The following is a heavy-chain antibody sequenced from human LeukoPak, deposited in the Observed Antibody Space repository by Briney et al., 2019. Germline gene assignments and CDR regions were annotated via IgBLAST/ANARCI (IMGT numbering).Heavy chain of an antibody. J-gene: IGHJ4*02. CDR2: INPNGNTP. CDR1: GYTFTRFY. D-gene: IGHD3-22*01. V-gene: IGHV1-46*01. Sequence: GASVKVSCKASGYTFTRFYLYWLRQAPGQGLEWMGTINPNGNTPRYAQKFQGRVTMTKDTSTSTIYLELTSLRSEDTAVYYCARDLSPDSSGYSLGIYWGQGTLVTVSS. CDR3: ARDLSPDSSGYSLGIY.